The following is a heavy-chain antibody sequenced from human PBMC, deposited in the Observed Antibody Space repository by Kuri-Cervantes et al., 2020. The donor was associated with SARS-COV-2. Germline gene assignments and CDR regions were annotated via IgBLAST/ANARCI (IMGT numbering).Heavy chain of an antibody. CDR2: IYPGDSDT. D-gene: IGHD3-3*01. V-gene: IGHV5-51*01. CDR3: ASTVAFWSGYYDY. Sequence: GESLKISCKGSGYSFSTNWIAWVRQMPGKGLEWMGVIYPGDSDTRYSPSFQGQVTISADKSISTAYLQWSSLKASDTAMYYCASTVAFWSGYYDYWGQGTLVTVSS. J-gene: IGHJ4*02. CDR1: GYSFSTNW.